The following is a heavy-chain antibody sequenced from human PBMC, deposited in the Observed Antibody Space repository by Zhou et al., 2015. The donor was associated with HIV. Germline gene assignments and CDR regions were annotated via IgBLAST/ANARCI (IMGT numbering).Heavy chain of an antibody. CDR2: IIPIFGTA. CDR1: GGTFSSYA. D-gene: IGHD6-6*01. V-gene: IGHV1-69*01. Sequence: QVQLVQSGAEVKKPGSSVKVSCKASGGTFSSYAISWVRQAPGQGLEWMGGIIPIFGTANYAQKFQGRVTITADESTSTAYMELSSLRSEDTAVYYCARVVRVIAARQTNRDWFDPWGQGTLVTVSS. CDR3: ARVVRVIAARQTNRDWFDP. J-gene: IGHJ5*02.